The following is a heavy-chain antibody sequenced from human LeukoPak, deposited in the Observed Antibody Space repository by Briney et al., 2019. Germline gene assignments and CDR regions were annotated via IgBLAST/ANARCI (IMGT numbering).Heavy chain of an antibody. CDR2: IYSSGIT. V-gene: IGHV4-59*01. D-gene: IGHD1-26*01. CDR1: GGSFSSYY. J-gene: IGHJ4*02. Sequence: SETLSLTCAVYGGSFSSYYWFWIRQPPGKGLEWIGYIYSSGITNYNPSLKSRISMSVYTSNNQFSLKLNSVTAADTAVYSCARGAVGATRAHYLDYWGQGTLVTVSS. CDR3: ARGAVGATRAHYLDY.